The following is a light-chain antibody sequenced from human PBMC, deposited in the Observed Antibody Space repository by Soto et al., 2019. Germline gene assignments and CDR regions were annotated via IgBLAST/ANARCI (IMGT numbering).Light chain of an antibody. CDR2: GAF. Sequence: EIVMTQSSATLTVSPGERATLSCRASQSAGTNLAWYQQKPGQAPRLLIHGAFTRATGIPARFSGSGSGTEFTLTISSLQSEDFAVFYCQQYNQWPITFGQGHDGRL. V-gene: IGKV3-15*01. J-gene: IGKJ5*01. CDR3: QQYNQWPIT. CDR1: QSAGTN.